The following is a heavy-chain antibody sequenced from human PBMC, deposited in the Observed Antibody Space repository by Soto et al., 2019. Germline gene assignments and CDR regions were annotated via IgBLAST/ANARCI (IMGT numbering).Heavy chain of an antibody. D-gene: IGHD2-8*02. CDR3: ATSGGHHFGMDV. J-gene: IGHJ6*02. CDR2: ISGYNGNT. V-gene: IGHV1-18*01. Sequence: ASVKVSCNASSFIFTSYGINWVRQAPGQGLEWMGWISGYNGNTKYGQKFQDRVTLTADTSTATAFMEVRSLRGDDSAVYYCATSGGHHFGMDVWGQGTTVTVSS. CDR1: SFIFTSYG.